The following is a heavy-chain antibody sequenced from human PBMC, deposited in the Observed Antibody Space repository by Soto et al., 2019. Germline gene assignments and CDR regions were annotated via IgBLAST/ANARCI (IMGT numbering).Heavy chain of an antibody. CDR2: IYTTGRT. D-gene: IGHD6-6*01. Sequence: SETLSLTCTVPGGSISGYYWSWIRQPAGQGLEWIGRIYTTGRTSYNPSLMSRVTMSVDTSKRHFSLKLTSVTAADTAVYYCARDMGAARDYWGQGTLVTVSS. J-gene: IGHJ4*02. V-gene: IGHV4-4*07. CDR1: GGSISGYY. CDR3: ARDMGAARDY.